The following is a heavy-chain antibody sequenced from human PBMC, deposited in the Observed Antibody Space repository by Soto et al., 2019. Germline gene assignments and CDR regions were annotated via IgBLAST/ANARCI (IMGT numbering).Heavy chain of an antibody. CDR2: IYPGDSDT. CDR3: ARYSGSYWHYLDF. CDR1: GCSFASHW. J-gene: IGHJ4*02. D-gene: IGHD1-26*01. V-gene: IGHV5-51*01. Sequence: GESLKISCKGSGCSFASHWVAWVRQMPEKGLEWIGTIYPGDSDTKYSSAFRGHVTISADTSVSTAYLQWRSLEATDSAIYYCARYSGSYWHYLDFWGQGTLVTVSS.